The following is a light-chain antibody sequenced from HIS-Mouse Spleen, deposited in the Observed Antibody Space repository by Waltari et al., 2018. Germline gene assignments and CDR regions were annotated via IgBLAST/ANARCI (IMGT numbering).Light chain of an antibody. Sequence: QSALTQPASVSGSPGQSITISCTGTSSDVGSYNLVSWYQQHPGKAPKLMIYEGSKRPSGVSNRCSGSKSGNTASLTISGLQAEDEADYYCCSYAGCSTSWVFGGGTKLTVL. CDR2: EGS. CDR1: SSDVGSYNL. V-gene: IGLV2-23*01. J-gene: IGLJ3*02. CDR3: CSYAGCSTSWV.